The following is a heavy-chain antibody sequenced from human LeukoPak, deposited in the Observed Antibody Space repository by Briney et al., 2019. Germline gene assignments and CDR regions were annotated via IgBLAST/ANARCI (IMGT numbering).Heavy chain of an antibody. Sequence: GGSLRLSCAASGFTFSSYSMNWVRQAPGEGLEWVSSISSSSSYIYYADSVKGRFTISRDNAKNSLYLQMNSLRAEDTAVYYCARVGAYGDYTDYWGQGTLVTVSS. D-gene: IGHD4-17*01. CDR1: GFTFSSYS. CDR3: ARVGAYGDYTDY. V-gene: IGHV3-21*01. CDR2: ISSSSSYI. J-gene: IGHJ4*02.